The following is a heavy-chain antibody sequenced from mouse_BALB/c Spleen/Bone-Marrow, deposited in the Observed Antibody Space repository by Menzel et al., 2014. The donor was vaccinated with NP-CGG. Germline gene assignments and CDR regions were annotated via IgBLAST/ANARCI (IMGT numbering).Heavy chain of an antibody. CDR2: IWGDGST. CDR1: GFSLTGYG. V-gene: IGHV2-6-7*01. Sequence: VQLVESGPGLVAPSQSLSITCTVSGFSLTGYGVNWVRQPPGKGLEWLGMIWGDGSTDYNSALKPRLSISKGNSKSQVFLKMNSLQTDDTARYYCAREPTVVAGAWFAYWGQGTLVTVSA. D-gene: IGHD1-1*01. J-gene: IGHJ3*01. CDR3: AREPTVVAGAWFAY.